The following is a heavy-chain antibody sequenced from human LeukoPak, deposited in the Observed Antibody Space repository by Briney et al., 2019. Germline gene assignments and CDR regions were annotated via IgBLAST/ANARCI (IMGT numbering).Heavy chain of an antibody. V-gene: IGHV3-21*01. CDR1: GFTFSSYS. CDR2: ISSSSSYI. D-gene: IGHD3-10*01. J-gene: IGHJ6*02. Sequence: PGGSLRLSCAASGFTFSSYSMNWVRQAPGKGLEWVSSISSSSSYIYYADSVKGRFTISKDNAKNSLYLQMNSLRAEDTAVYYCARVGAITMVRGVIVTPNYGMDVWGQGTTVTVSS. CDR3: ARVGAITMVRGVIVTPNYGMDV.